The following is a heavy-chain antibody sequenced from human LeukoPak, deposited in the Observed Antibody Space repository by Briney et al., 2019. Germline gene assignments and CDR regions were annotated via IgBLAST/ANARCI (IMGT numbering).Heavy chain of an antibody. J-gene: IGHJ6*02. Sequence: ASVKVSCKASGYTFTSYGISWVRQPPGQGLEWMGWISAYNGNTNYAQKLQGRVTMTTDTSTSTAYMELRSLRSDDTAVYYCAREGLVGATFYYYYGMDVWGQGTTVTVSS. CDR2: ISAYNGNT. V-gene: IGHV1-18*01. CDR1: GYTFTSYG. D-gene: IGHD1-26*01. CDR3: AREGLVGATFYYYYGMDV.